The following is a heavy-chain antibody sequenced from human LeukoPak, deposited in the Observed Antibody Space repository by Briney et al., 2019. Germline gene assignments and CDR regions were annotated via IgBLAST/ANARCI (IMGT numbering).Heavy chain of an antibody. D-gene: IGHD3-10*01. Sequence: GASVKVSCKASGYTFTSYDINWVRQAPGQGLEWMGWINPDSADTNYAQKFQGRVTMTRDTSISTAYMELSRLRSDDTAVYYCARGLYYGSGYHLNCFDPWGQGTLVTVSS. CDR3: ARGLYYGSGYHLNCFDP. J-gene: IGHJ5*02. V-gene: IGHV1-2*02. CDR2: INPDSADT. CDR1: GYTFTSYD.